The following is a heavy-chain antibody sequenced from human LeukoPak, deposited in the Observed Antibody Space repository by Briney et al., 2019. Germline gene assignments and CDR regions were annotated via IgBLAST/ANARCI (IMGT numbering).Heavy chain of an antibody. CDR3: ARKRVPAAIRGYYCDY. Sequence: PSETLSLTCAVYGGSFSGYYWSWIRKPPGKGLEWLGEINHSGSTNYNPSLKSRVTISVDTSKNQFSLKLSSVTAADTAVYYCARKRVPAAIRGYYCDYCGQGTLVTVSS. CDR2: INHSGST. V-gene: IGHV4-34*01. CDR1: GGSFSGYY. J-gene: IGHJ4*02. D-gene: IGHD2-2*02.